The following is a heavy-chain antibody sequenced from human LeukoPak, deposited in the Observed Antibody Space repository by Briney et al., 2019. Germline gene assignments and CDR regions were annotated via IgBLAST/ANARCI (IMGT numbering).Heavy chain of an antibody. Sequence: GGSLRLSCTVSGFTFPTYSMNWVPQAPGKGLEWVASITATGAATYYADSVQGRFTVSRDNARDSMSLQMNSLRAGDTAVYYCTRGPPTGYSTSWNSYYFDYWGQGTLVTVSS. V-gene: IGHV3-21*01. CDR1: GFTFPTYS. CDR3: TRGPPTGYSTSWNSYYFDY. J-gene: IGHJ4*02. D-gene: IGHD6-13*01. CDR2: ITATGAAT.